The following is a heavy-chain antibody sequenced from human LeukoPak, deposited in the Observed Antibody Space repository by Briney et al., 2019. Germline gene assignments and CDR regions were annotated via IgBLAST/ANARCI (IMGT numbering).Heavy chain of an antibody. CDR1: GLTFSSYV. CDR2: ISGSGGRT. Sequence: PGGSLRLSCTTSGLTFSSYVMSWVRQAPGKGLEWVSGISGSGGRTYYADSVKGRFTISRDNGKNSLYLQMNSLRAEDTAVYYCAGDSRHCGGDCYQTRPFDYWGQGALVTVSS. V-gene: IGHV3-23*01. D-gene: IGHD2-21*02. J-gene: IGHJ4*02. CDR3: AGDSRHCGGDCYQTRPFDY.